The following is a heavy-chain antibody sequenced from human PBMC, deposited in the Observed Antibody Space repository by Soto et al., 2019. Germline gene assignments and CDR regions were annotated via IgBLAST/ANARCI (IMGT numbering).Heavy chain of an antibody. D-gene: IGHD6-19*01. CDR1: GDSFSNYI. J-gene: IGHJ4*02. V-gene: IGHV1-69*19. Sequence: QVHLVQSGAEVKKPGSSVKVSCKASGDSFSNYIFAWVRQAPGQGLEWMGGTIPMFATAQYAQKLQGRVTISADESTSTVYMDLTSLRSDDTAVYYCARGLFGQQWLVGFDTWGQGTLVTVSS. CDR3: ARGLFGQQWLVGFDT. CDR2: TIPMFATA.